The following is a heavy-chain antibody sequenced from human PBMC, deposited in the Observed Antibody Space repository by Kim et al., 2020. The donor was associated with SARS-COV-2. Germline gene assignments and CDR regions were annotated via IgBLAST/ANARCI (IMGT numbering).Heavy chain of an antibody. CDR3: ARRWRVVRGPTPSYYYGMDV. CDR1: GYTFTSYG. CDR2: ISAYNGNT. Sequence: ASVKVSCKASGYTFTSYGISWVRQAPGQGLEWMGWISAYNGNTNYAQKLQGRVTMTTDTSTSTAYMEPRSLRSDDTAVYYCARRWRVVRGPTPSYYYGMDVWGQGTTVTVSS. D-gene: IGHD3-10*01. V-gene: IGHV1-18*01. J-gene: IGHJ6*02.